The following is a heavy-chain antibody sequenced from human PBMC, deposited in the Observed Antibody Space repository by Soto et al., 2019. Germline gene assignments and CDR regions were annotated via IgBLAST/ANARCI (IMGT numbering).Heavy chain of an antibody. CDR1: GGSICISSYY. V-gene: IGHV4-39*01. CDR2: IYYSGST. D-gene: IGHD2-15*01. Sequence: SGTLSLSCTVCGGSICISSYYWGWIRQPPGKGLEWIGSIYYSGSTYYNPSLKSRVTISVDTSKNQFSLKLSSVTAADTAVYYCARHGSDRVHYYYGMDVWGQGTTVTVSS. CDR3: ARHGSDRVHYYYGMDV. J-gene: IGHJ6*02.